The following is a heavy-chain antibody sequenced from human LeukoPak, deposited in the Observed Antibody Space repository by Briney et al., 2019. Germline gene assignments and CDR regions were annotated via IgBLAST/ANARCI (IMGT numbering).Heavy chain of an antibody. J-gene: IGHJ5*02. CDR2: FDPEDGKR. V-gene: IGHV1-24*01. D-gene: IGHD3-22*01. CDR3: ATNSMFYYDSSGYWFDP. CDR1: GHTLLELS. Sequence: AAVTVSCKLSGHTLLELSIHWVRQAPARGLEGMGSFDPEDGKRMYAREFQGRLSMTEDTSTDTAYMELSSLRSEDTAVYYCATNSMFYYDSSGYWFDPWGQGTLVTVSS.